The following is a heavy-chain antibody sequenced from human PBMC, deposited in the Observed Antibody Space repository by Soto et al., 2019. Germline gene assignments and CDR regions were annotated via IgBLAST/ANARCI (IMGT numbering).Heavy chain of an antibody. CDR3: AKGPEYDILTGFDH. V-gene: IGHV3-23*01. Sequence: EVQLLESGGGFVQPGESLRLSCAASGFTFSLSAMSWVRQAPGRGLEWVSSISGGGGSTEYAESVKGRFTISRDNTKDTVHLQMNSLRAEDTAIYYCAKGPEYDILTGFDHWGQGALVSVSS. D-gene: IGHD3-9*01. CDR2: ISGGGGST. CDR1: GFTFSLSA. J-gene: IGHJ4*02.